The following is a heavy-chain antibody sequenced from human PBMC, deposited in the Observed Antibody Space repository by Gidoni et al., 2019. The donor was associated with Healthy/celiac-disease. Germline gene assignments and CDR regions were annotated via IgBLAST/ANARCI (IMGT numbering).Heavy chain of an antibody. CDR3: AAEPYCSGGSCSSDY. V-gene: IGHV1-58*01. D-gene: IGHD2-15*01. CDR2: IVVGSGNT. Sequence: HMQLVQSGPEVKKPGTSVKVSCKASGFTFTSSAVQWVRQARGQRLEWIGWIVVGSGNTNYAQKFQERVTITRDMSTSTAYMELSSLRSEDTAVYYCAAEPYCSGGSCSSDYWGQGTLVTVSS. CDR1: GFTFTSSA. J-gene: IGHJ4*02.